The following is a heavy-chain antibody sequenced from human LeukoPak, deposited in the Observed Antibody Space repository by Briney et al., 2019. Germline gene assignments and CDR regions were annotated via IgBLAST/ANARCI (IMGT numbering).Heavy chain of an antibody. Sequence: SVKVSCKASGGTFSSYAISWVRQAPGQGLEWMGGIIPIFGTANYAQKFQGRVTITADESTSTAYMELSSQRSEDTAVYYCATATYCGGDCYSVVVAFDIWGQGTMVTVSS. D-gene: IGHD2-21*02. CDR3: ATATYCGGDCYSVVVAFDI. V-gene: IGHV1-69*13. CDR1: GGTFSSYA. J-gene: IGHJ3*02. CDR2: IIPIFGTA.